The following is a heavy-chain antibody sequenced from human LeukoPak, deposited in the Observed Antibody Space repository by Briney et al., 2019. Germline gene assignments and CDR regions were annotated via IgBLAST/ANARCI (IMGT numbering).Heavy chain of an antibody. CDR2: IYYSGST. V-gene: IGHV4-39*07. Sequence: SETLSLTCTVSGGSISSSSYYWGWIRQPPGKGLEWIGSIYYSGSTYYNPSLKSRVTISVDTSKNQFSLKLSSVTAADTAVYYCATYSSGWYPFDYWGQGTMVTVSS. D-gene: IGHD6-19*01. CDR1: GGSISSSSYY. CDR3: ATYSSGWYPFDY. J-gene: IGHJ4*03.